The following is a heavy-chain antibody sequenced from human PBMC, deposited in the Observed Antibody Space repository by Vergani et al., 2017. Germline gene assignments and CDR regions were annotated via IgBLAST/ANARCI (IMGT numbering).Heavy chain of an antibody. J-gene: IGHJ2*01. D-gene: IGHD3-16*01. CDR2: IYNSGNG. V-gene: IGHV4-39*01. CDR3: ASGKYYSDSTSHFRGRYFDV. CDR1: GDSIISRSYY. Sequence: QMQLQESGPGLVKASETLSLTCTVSGDSIISRSYYWGWIRQPPGKGLEWIGSIYNSGNGHSSSSLKSRVTISADTSKNQFSLRLTSVTAADTAVYYCASGKYYSDSTSHFRGRYFDVRGRGTLVTGPS.